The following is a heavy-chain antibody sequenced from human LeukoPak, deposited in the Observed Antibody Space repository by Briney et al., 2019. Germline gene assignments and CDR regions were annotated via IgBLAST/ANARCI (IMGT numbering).Heavy chain of an antibody. CDR2: IYSGGGT. CDR3: ARDSSGPAF. Sequence: PGGSLRLSCAASGFTVSSNYMSWVRQAPGKGLEWVSVIYSGGGTFYSDSVKGRFTISRDYSKNTLYLQMNSLRADDTAVYYCARDSSGPAFWGQGTLVTVSS. D-gene: IGHD6-19*01. CDR1: GFTVSSNY. J-gene: IGHJ4*02. V-gene: IGHV3-53*01.